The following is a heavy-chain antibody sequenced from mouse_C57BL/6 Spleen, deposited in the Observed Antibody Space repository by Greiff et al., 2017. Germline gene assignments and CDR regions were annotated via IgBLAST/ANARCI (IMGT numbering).Heavy chain of an antibody. CDR1: GFTFTDYY. Sequence: DVKLQESGGGLVQPGGSLSLSCAASGFTFTDYYMSWVRQPPGKALEWVGFIRNKANGYTTAYSASVQGRFTISRDNSQSILYLQMNALRAEDSATYYCARYIYYSNSGFAYWGQGTLVTVSA. V-gene: IGHV7-3*01. CDR3: ARYIYYSNSGFAY. CDR2: IRNKANGYTT. J-gene: IGHJ3*01. D-gene: IGHD2-5*01.